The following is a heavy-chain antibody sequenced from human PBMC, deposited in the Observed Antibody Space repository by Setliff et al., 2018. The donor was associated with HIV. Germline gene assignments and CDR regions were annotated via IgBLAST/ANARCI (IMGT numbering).Heavy chain of an antibody. Sequence: LSLTCTVSGYSVSSGYYWAWIRQAPGKGLQWIGQMYYTGTTDYNPSLSSRVTISQDKSRNQFSLKLTSVTATDTAIYYCARGVGIGGNWFDPWGQGIMVTVSS. CDR3: ARGVGIGGNWFDP. CDR1: GYSVSSGYY. V-gene: IGHV4-38-2*02. CDR2: MYYTGTT. J-gene: IGHJ5*02. D-gene: IGHD2-15*01.